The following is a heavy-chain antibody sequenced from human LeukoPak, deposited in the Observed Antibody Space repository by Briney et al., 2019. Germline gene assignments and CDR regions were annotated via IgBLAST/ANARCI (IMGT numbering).Heavy chain of an antibody. Sequence: GASVKVSCKASGYTFTSYGISWVRQAPGQGLEWMEWISAYNGNTNYAQRLQGRVTMTTDTSTSTAYMELRSLRSDDTAVYYCARDTSKGAPYYFDYWGQGTLVTVSS. V-gene: IGHV1-18*01. CDR3: ARDTSKGAPYYFDY. CDR1: GYTFTSYG. J-gene: IGHJ4*02. CDR2: ISAYNGNT.